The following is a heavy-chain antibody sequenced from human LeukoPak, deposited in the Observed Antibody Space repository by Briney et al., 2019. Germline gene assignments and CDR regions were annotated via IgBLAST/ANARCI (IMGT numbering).Heavy chain of an antibody. Sequence: PGGSLRLSCAASGFTFSSYEMNWVRQAPGKGLEWVSYISSSGSTIYYADSVKGRFTISRDNAKNSLYLQMNSLRAEDTAAYYCARDRNYYYYGMDVWGKGTTVTVSS. CDR3: ARDRNYYYYGMDV. CDR1: GFTFSSYE. J-gene: IGHJ6*04. CDR2: ISSSGSTI. V-gene: IGHV3-48*03.